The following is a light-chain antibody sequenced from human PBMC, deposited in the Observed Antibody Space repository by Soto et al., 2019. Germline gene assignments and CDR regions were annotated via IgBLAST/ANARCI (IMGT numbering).Light chain of an antibody. Sequence: QSVLTQPVSVSGSPGQSITISCTGTSSDVGGYNYVSWYQQHPGKAPKLMIYEVSNRPSGISNRFSGSKSGNTASLTISGLQPEDEADYYCSSYTSSNTYVFGTGTKVTVL. CDR1: SSDVGGYNY. CDR2: EVS. J-gene: IGLJ1*01. V-gene: IGLV2-14*01. CDR3: SSYTSSNTYV.